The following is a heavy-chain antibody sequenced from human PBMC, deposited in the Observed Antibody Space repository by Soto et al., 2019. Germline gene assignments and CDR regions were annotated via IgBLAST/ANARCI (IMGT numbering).Heavy chain of an antibody. J-gene: IGHJ3*02. V-gene: IGHV4-59*01. CDR3: ARPYSGSYWAAFDI. Sequence: SETLSLTCTVSGGSIISDYWSWIRQPPGKGLEWIGYIYYSGSSNYNPSLKSRVIMSLDTSKNHFSLKLSSVTAADTAVYYCARPYSGSYWAAFDIWGQGTMVTVSS. CDR2: IYYSGSS. D-gene: IGHD1-26*01. CDR1: GGSIISDY.